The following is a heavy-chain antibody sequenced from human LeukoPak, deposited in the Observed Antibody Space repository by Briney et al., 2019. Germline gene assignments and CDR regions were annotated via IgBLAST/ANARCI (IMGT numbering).Heavy chain of an antibody. CDR2: ISWNSGSI. V-gene: IGHV3-9*01. CDR1: GFTFDDYA. Sequence: GGSLRLSCAASGFTFDDYAMHWVRQAPGKGLEWVSGISWNSGSIGYADSVKGRFTISRDNAKNSLYLQMNSLRAEDTALYYCAKRGGRYSYAFDYWGQGTLVSVSS. J-gene: IGHJ4*02. CDR3: AKRGGRYSYAFDY. D-gene: IGHD5-18*01.